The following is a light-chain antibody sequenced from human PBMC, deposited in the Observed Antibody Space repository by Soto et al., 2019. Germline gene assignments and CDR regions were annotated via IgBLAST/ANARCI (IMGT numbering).Light chain of an antibody. V-gene: IGKV1-12*01. CDR2: GAS. CDR3: QQTNTFLPLT. Sequence: DIQMTQSPSSVSASVGDRVTITCRASQGINNWVPWYQQQPGKAPKLLMSGASTLQSGVPSRFSGGGSGTRFTLIISSLQPEDFATYYCQQTNTFLPLTFGGGTKVDLK. J-gene: IGKJ4*01. CDR1: QGINNW.